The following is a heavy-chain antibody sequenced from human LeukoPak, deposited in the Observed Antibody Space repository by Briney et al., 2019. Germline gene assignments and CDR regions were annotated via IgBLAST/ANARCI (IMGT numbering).Heavy chain of an antibody. CDR3: ASSVDTAMVPFDY. CDR2: ISYDGSNK. Sequence: GGSLRLSFAASGYTFSSYAMHWVRQAPGKGLEWVAVISYDGSNKYYADSVKGRFTISRDNSKNTLYLQMNSLRAEDTAVYYCASSVDTAMVPFDYWGQGTLVTVSS. D-gene: IGHD5-18*01. CDR1: GYTFSSYA. J-gene: IGHJ4*02. V-gene: IGHV3-30*04.